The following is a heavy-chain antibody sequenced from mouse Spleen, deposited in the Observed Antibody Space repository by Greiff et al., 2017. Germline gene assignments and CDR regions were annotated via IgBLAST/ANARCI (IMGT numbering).Heavy chain of an antibody. D-gene: IGHD1-1*01. V-gene: IGHV1-19*01. CDR1: GYTFTDYY. Sequence: EVQLQQSGPVLVKPGASVKMSCKASGYTFTDYYMNWVKQSHGKSLEWIGVINPYNGGTSYNQKFKGKATLTVDKSSSTAYMELNSLTSEDSAVYYCARDGLLRSFDYWGQGTTLTVSS. CDR3: ARDGLLRSFDY. CDR2: INPYNGGT. J-gene: IGHJ2*01.